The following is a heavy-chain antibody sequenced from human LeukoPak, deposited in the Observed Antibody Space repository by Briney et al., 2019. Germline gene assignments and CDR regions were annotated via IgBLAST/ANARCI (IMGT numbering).Heavy chain of an antibody. V-gene: IGHV3-23*01. CDR1: GAAFTKYG. Sequence: PGGSLRLSCAASGAAFTKYGMKWVRQAAGAGLEYISGISRSGDITHYADSVKGRFTISRDNVQNTLYLQMNSLSADDTALYYCATEGFYYWGPGTQVTVSS. CDR3: ATEGFYY. J-gene: IGHJ4*02. CDR2: ISRSGDIT.